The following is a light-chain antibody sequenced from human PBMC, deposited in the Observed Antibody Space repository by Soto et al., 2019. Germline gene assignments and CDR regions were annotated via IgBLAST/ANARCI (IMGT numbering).Light chain of an antibody. CDR2: DAP. CDR3: QQYHIGPSWT. J-gene: IGKJ1*01. CDR1: QSVSIY. Sequence: HSPATLSLSPGERTTLSYRASQSVSIYLAWYQQKPGHAPGLLISDAPKSSTGVPARFSVSGCGSDLTFTISILQFEAVAVSFCQQYHIGPSWTFGQGTKVDIK. V-gene: IGKV3D-15*03.